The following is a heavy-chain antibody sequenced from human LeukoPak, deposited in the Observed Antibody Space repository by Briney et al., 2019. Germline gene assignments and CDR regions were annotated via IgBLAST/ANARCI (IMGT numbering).Heavy chain of an antibody. J-gene: IGHJ4*02. Sequence: GESLRLSCTASGFTFSNFWMGWVRQAPGKGLEWVANIKQDETEKFYLGSVKGRFTISRDNAKNSLYLQMNSLRVEDTALYYCARDRWSYDPQGGFDCWGQGTLVTVSS. CDR3: ARDRWSYDPQGGFDC. CDR1: GFTFSNFW. D-gene: IGHD3-22*01. V-gene: IGHV3-7*03. CDR2: IKQDETEK.